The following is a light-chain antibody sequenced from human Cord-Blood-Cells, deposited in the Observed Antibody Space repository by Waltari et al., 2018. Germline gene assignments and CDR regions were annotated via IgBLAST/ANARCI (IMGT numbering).Light chain of an antibody. Sequence: EIVLTQSPATLSLSPGERATLSCRASQSVSSYLAWYQQKPGQAPRLLIYDASNRATGIPARFSGSGSRTDFTLTISSLEPEDFAVYYCQQRSKFTFGPGTKVDIK. J-gene: IGKJ3*01. V-gene: IGKV3-11*01. CDR1: QSVSSY. CDR2: DAS. CDR3: QQRSKFT.